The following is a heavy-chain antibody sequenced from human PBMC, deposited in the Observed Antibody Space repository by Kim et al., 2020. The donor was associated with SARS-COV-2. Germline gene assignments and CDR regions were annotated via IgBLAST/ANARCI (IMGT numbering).Heavy chain of an antibody. CDR2: ICGSDSCT. Sequence: GGSLRLSCAASGFSFPNFAMSWVRQAPGKGLEWVSAICGSDSCTYYADSVKGRFTISRDNSKNTLYLQMNSLRAEDTAVYHCAKPIDSSGYLFERGADYWGQGTLVTVSS. V-gene: IGHV3-23*01. D-gene: IGHD3-22*01. CDR1: GFSFPNFA. CDR3: AKPIDSSGYLFERGADY. J-gene: IGHJ4*02.